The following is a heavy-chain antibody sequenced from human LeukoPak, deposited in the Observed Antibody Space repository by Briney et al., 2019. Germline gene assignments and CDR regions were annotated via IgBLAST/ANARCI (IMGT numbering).Heavy chain of an antibody. J-gene: IGHJ3*02. CDR2: INHSGST. Sequence: SETLSLTCAVYGGSFSGYYWSWIRQPPGKGLEWIGEINHSGSTNYNPSLKSRVTISVDTSKNQFSLKLSSVTAADTAVYYCAINVDIVATTGAFDIWGQGTMVTVSS. CDR1: GGSFSGYY. V-gene: IGHV4-34*01. CDR3: AINVDIVATTGAFDI. D-gene: IGHD5-12*01.